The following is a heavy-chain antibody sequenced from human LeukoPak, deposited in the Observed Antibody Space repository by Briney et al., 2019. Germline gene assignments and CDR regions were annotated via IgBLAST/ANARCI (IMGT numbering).Heavy chain of an antibody. CDR2: IYHSGST. J-gene: IGHJ4*02. D-gene: IGHD6-19*01. CDR3: ARDVRSQGAVAGFDY. CDR1: GGSISSSNW. V-gene: IGHV4-4*02. Sequence: SGTLSLTCAVSGGSISSSNWWSWVRQPPGKGLEWIGEIYHSGSTNYNPSLKSRVTISVDKPKNQFSLKLSSVTAADTAVYYCARDVRSQGAVAGFDYWGQGTLVTVSS.